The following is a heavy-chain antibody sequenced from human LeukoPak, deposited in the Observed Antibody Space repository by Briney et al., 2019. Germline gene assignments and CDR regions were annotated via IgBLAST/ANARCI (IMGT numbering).Heavy chain of an antibody. Sequence: ASVKVSCKASGGSFSRHALNWVRQAPGQGLEWMGGIIPMLGTANYADHLRDRVTITTDESTSTVYMELSSLRSEDTATYYCARTRIWGSRSDAFDFWGQGTLVTVSS. CDR1: GGSFSRHA. CDR3: ARTRIWGSRSDAFDF. D-gene: IGHD7-27*01. J-gene: IGHJ3*01. CDR2: IIPMLGTA. V-gene: IGHV1-69*05.